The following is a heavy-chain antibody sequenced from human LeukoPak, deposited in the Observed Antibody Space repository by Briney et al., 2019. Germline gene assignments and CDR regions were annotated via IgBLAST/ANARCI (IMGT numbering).Heavy chain of an antibody. V-gene: IGHV4-59*01. Sequence: MTSETLSLXCTVSGGSISNYYWSWIRLPPGKGLEWIGYIYYSGSTNYNPSLKSRVTISVDTSKNQFSLKLSSVTAADTAVYYCARDRGTMARGEVGFDYWGQGTLVTVSS. CDR2: IYYSGST. CDR1: GGSISNYY. D-gene: IGHD3-10*01. J-gene: IGHJ4*02. CDR3: ARDRGTMARGEVGFDY.